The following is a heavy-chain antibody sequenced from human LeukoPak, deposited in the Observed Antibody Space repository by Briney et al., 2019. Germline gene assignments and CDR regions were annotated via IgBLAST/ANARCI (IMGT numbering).Heavy chain of an antibody. Sequence: ASVKVSCKASGYTFTGYYIHWVRQAPGQGLEWMGWISAYNGNTNYAQNLQDRVTMTTDTSTTTAYMELRSLRSDDTAVYYCAREGSLYDSGNYYLSWFDPWGQGTLVTVSS. CDR1: GYTFTGYY. V-gene: IGHV1-18*04. D-gene: IGHD3-22*01. CDR2: ISAYNGNT. CDR3: AREGSLYDSGNYYLSWFDP. J-gene: IGHJ5*02.